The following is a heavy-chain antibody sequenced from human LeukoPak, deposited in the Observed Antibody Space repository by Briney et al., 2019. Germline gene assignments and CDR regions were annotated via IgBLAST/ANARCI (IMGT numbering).Heavy chain of an antibody. J-gene: IGHJ3*02. CDR1: GFTFSTNA. V-gene: IGHV3-64D*06. Sequence: GGSLRLSCSASGFTFSTNAMHWVRQAPGKGLEYVSGVSSNGGSTSYADSVKGRFTISRDNSKSTLYLQMSSLRVEDTAVYYCVKGGFYTRDAFDIWGQGTMVTVSS. CDR3: VKGGFYTRDAFDI. CDR2: VSSNGGST. D-gene: IGHD3-16*01.